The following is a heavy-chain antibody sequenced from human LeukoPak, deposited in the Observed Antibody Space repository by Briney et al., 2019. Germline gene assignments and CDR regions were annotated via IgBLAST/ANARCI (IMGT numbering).Heavy chain of an antibody. Sequence: GSVKVSCRASGYTFTSYAMHWVRQAPGRRLAWMGWINAGNGNTKYSQKFRVRVTITRDTAAGTAYMELSSLISADKAVFYCARDADYGDYGVNWFDPWGQGTLVTVSS. V-gene: IGHV1-3*01. CDR2: INAGNGNT. CDR1: GYTFTSYA. CDR3: ARDADYGDYGVNWFDP. D-gene: IGHD4-17*01. J-gene: IGHJ5*02.